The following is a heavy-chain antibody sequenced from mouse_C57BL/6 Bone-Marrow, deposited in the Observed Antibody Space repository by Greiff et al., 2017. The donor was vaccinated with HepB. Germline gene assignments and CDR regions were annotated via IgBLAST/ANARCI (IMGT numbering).Heavy chain of an antibody. Sequence: EVQLQQSGPELVKPGASVKISCKASGYSFTDYNMNWVKQSNGKSLEWIGVINPNYGTTSYNQKFKGKATLTVDKSSSTAYMQLSSLTSEDSAVYFCARNYYGSSTGRYFDVWGTGTTVTVSS. CDR2: INPNYGTT. CDR1: GYSFTDYN. D-gene: IGHD1-1*01. J-gene: IGHJ1*03. CDR3: ARNYYGSSTGRYFDV. V-gene: IGHV1-39*01.